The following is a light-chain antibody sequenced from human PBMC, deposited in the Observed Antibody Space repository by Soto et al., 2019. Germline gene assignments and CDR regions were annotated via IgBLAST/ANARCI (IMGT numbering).Light chain of an antibody. J-gene: IGKJ1*01. CDR3: QKSYRMFRK. CDR1: QSVSTY. CDR2: GVS. Sequence: IQMTHSPSSLSASVGDRVTITCRASQSVSTYLNWYQQKPGKAPKLLIYGVSSLQSGVPSRFSGSGPGTDFTLTISSLQPEDFATYYCQKSYRMFRKFGQGNKGDIK. V-gene: IGKV1-39*01.